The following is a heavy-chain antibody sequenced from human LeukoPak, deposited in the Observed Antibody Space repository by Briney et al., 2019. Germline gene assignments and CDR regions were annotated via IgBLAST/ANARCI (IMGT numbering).Heavy chain of an antibody. J-gene: IGHJ4*02. D-gene: IGHD3-10*01. CDR2: ISAYNGNT. CDR3: GRDYSGSYGTIRH. V-gene: IGHV1-18*01. CDR1: GYTFTSYG. Sequence: GASVKVSCKASGYTFTSYGISWVRQAPGQGLEWMGWISAYNGNTNYAQKFQGRVTMTIDRPTNTAYMELRSLTYDDTAVYSCGRDYSGSYGTIRHWGQGTLVTVSS.